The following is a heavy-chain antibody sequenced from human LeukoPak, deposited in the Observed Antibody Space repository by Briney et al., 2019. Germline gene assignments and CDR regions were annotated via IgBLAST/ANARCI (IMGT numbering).Heavy chain of an antibody. V-gene: IGHV3-74*01. CDR1: GFTFRSYW. CDR3: AALPREDFWSGYMYYFDY. J-gene: IGHJ4*02. Sequence: GGSLRLSCAASGFTFRSYWMHWVRQAPGKGLVWVSRINIDGSSGSYADSVEGRFTISRDNAKNTLYLQMNSLRAEDTAVYYCAALPREDFWSGYMYYFDYWGQGTLVTVSS. CDR2: INIDGSSG. D-gene: IGHD3-3*01.